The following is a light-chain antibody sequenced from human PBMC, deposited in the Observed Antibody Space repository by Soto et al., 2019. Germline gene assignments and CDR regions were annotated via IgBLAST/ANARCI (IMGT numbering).Light chain of an antibody. CDR3: QKYNIAPSWT. Sequence: DIQLTQSPSSLSASVGDIVTITCRASQTTNNFLYWYQRKPGKVPDLLISSASTLQSGAPSRFSGGGSGTDFTPTISSLQPEDVATYYCQKYNIAPSWTFGQGTKVDIK. CDR1: QTTNNF. V-gene: IGKV1-27*01. J-gene: IGKJ1*01. CDR2: SAS.